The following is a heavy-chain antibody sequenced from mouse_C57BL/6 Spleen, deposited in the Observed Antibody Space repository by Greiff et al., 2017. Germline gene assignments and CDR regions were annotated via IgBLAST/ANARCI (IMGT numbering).Heavy chain of an antibody. CDR2: INPYNGDT. CDR3: ARDTTRFDY. D-gene: IGHD1-1*01. V-gene: IGHV1-20*01. J-gene: IGHJ2*01. CDR1: GYSFTGYF. Sequence: VQLKESGPELVKPGDSVKISCKASGYSFTGYFMNWVMQSHGKSLEWIGRINPYNGDTFYNQKFKGKATLTVDKSSSTAHMELRSLTSEDSAVYYCARDTTRFDYWGQGTTLTVSS.